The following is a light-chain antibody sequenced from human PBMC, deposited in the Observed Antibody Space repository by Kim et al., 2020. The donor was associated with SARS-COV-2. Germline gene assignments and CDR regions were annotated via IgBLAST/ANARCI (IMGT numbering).Light chain of an antibody. CDR3: QQVNSFPLT. J-gene: IGKJ4*01. CDR1: QDVRNW. Sequence: DIQMTQSPSSVFASVGDSVTITCRASQDVRNWLAWYQQKPGKVPQLLIYAASKLQSGVPSRFSGSGSGTEFTLTINSLQPEDFATYYCQQVNSFPLTFGGGTKVDIK. V-gene: IGKV1-12*01. CDR2: AAS.